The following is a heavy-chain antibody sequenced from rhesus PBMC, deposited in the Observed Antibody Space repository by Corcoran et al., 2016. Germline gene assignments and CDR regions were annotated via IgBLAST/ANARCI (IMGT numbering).Heavy chain of an antibody. D-gene: IGHD4-23*01. CDR3: SITVTNYGLDA. J-gene: IGHJ6*01. CDR2: RKTENGNP. V-gene: IGHV7-114*01. Sequence: QVQLVQSGAEVKQPGASVKVSCKASGYTFTSYVMNWVRKSHGKRIEGRGRRKTENGNPTYAQGFKERFTFSMDTSISTAYLQISSLKAEDTAVDYCSITVTNYGLDAWGQGVVITVSS. CDR1: GYTFTSYV.